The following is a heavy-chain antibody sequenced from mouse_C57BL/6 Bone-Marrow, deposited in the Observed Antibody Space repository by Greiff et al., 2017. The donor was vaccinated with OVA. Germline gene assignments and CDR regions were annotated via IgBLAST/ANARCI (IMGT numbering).Heavy chain of an antibody. CDR3: ARWGEGAWFAY. CDR1: GYAFTNYL. CDR2: INPGSGGT. V-gene: IGHV1-54*01. Sequence: VQLQQSGAELVRPGTSVKVSCKASGYAFTNYLIEWVKQRPGQGLEWIGVINPGSGGTNYNEKFKGKATLTADKSSSTAYMQRSSLTSEDSAVYFCARWGEGAWFAYWGQGTLVTVSA. J-gene: IGHJ3*01.